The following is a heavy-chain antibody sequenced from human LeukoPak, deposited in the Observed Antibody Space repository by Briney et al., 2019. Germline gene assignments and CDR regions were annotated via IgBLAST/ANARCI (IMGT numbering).Heavy chain of an antibody. V-gene: IGHV1-2*02. D-gene: IGHD3-10*01. CDR1: GYTFTSYY. Sequence: ASVKVSCKASGYTFTSYYMHWVRQAPGQGLEWMGWINPNSGDTSYTQRFQGKVTMTRDTSISTAYMELSRLRSDDTAVYYCAKVARWVVRGAHFDSWGQGTLVTVSS. J-gene: IGHJ4*02. CDR3: AKVARWVVRGAHFDS. CDR2: INPNSGDT.